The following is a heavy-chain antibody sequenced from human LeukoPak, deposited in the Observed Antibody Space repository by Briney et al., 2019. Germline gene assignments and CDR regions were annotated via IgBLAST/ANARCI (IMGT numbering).Heavy chain of an antibody. J-gene: IGHJ5*02. V-gene: IGHV1-69*13. Sequence: ASVKVSCKASGYTFSGYYMHWVRQAPGQGLEWMGGIIPIFGTANYAQKFQGRVTITADESTSTAYMELSSLRSEDTAVYYCARKLGHCSSTSCYGVNWFDPWGQGTLVTVSS. CDR1: GYTFSGYY. D-gene: IGHD2-2*03. CDR3: ARKLGHCSSTSCYGVNWFDP. CDR2: IIPIFGTA.